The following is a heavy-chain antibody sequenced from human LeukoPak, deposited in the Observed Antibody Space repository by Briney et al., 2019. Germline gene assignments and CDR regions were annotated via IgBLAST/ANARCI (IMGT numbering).Heavy chain of an antibody. Sequence: SETLSLTCAVSGGSISSGGYSWSWIRQPPGKGLEWIGYIYHSGSTYYNPSLKSRVTISVDTSKNQFSLKLSSVTAADTAVYYCASNGGTFDYWGQGTLVTVSS. V-gene: IGHV4-30-2*01. CDR3: ASNGGTFDY. D-gene: IGHD4-23*01. CDR2: IYHSGST. J-gene: IGHJ4*02. CDR1: GGSISSGGYS.